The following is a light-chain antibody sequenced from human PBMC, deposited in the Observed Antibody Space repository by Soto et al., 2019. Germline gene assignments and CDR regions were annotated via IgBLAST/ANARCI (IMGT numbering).Light chain of an antibody. CDR2: HVT. CDR3: CSLTTSHTYV. Sequence: HSALTQTASVCGSPGQSITISCTGTSSDIGHYDYVSWYQQHPGKAPKLMIYHVTYRPSGVSNRYSGYKSGNSASLTISGLQADDEADYYCCSLTTSHTYVFGSGTKVTVL. CDR1: SSDIGHYDY. J-gene: IGLJ1*01. V-gene: IGLV2-14*03.